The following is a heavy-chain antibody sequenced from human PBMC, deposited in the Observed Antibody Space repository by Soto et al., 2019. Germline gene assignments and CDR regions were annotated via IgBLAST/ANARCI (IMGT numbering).Heavy chain of an antibody. CDR3: AREAAYYGSGRVKRSFAFDI. CDR1: GFTFSSYS. J-gene: IGHJ3*02. CDR2: ISSSSSYI. Sequence: GGSLRLSCAASGFTFSSYSMNWVRQAPGKGLEWVSSISSSSSYIYYADSVKGRFTISRDNAKNSLYLQMNSLRAGDTAVYYCAREAAYYGSGRVKRSFAFDIWGQGTMVTVSS. V-gene: IGHV3-21*01. D-gene: IGHD3-10*01.